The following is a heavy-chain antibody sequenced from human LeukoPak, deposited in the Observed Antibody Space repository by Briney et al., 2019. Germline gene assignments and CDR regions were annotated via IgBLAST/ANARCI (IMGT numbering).Heavy chain of an antibody. V-gene: IGHV1-18*01. Sequence: ASVKVSCKASGYSFTNFGFAWVRQTRGPGFEWMGWISGGNGNTYYAPSLPDSVTLTTDTSNDQLHMEMRCLRSVDTAIYYGARCVNNLFGGAPPFRYYNYMDVWGRGTTVIVSS. D-gene: IGHD3-16*01. CDR2: ISGGNGNT. CDR1: GYSFTNFG. J-gene: IGHJ6*03. CDR3: ARCVNNLFGGAPPFRYYNYMDV.